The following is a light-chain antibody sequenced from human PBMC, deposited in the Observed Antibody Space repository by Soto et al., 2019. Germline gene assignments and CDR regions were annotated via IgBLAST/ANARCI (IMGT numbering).Light chain of an antibody. J-gene: IGKJ1*01. Sequence: AIQMTQSPSSLSASVGDRDIITCRASQFIRNDVGWYQQKPGKAPKLLIYTASNLQGGVPSRFSGSGSGTDFTLIISSLQSEDFATYFCLQDYTYPRPFGQGPKVDIK. CDR2: TAS. V-gene: IGKV1-6*01. CDR1: QFIRND. CDR3: LQDYTYPRP.